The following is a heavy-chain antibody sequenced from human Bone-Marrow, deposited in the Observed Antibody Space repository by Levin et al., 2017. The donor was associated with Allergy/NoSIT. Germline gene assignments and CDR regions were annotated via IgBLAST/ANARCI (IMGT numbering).Heavy chain of an antibody. CDR1: GYYSFHIYG. CDR2: VSAYNGKT. V-gene: IGHV1-18*01. J-gene: IGHJ4*02. D-gene: IGHD1-26*01. Sequence: GESLKISCKTSGYYSFHIYGINWVRQAPGQGLEWMGWVSAYNGKTHYAQKFQGRVNMTIDTPTRTGYLVLTSLTSDDTAVYYCARGALYGTYFDFDYWGQGTLVTVSS. CDR3: ARGALYGTYFDFDY.